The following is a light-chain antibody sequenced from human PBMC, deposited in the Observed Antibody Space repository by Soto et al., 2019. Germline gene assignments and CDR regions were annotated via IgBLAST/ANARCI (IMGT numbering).Light chain of an antibody. Sequence: DIQMTQSPSSLSASVGDRVTITCRASQGISNYLAWYQQKPGKVPKLLIYGASTLQSGVPSRFSGSGSGTDVTLTISSLQPEDVATYYCHKYNTAPRTFGQGTKVQIK. CDR1: QGISNY. V-gene: IGKV1-27*01. J-gene: IGKJ1*01. CDR3: HKYNTAPRT. CDR2: GAS.